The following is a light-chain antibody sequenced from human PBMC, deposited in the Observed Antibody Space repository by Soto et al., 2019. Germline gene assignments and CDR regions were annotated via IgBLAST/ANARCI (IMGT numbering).Light chain of an antibody. Sequence: DIQMTQSPSSVSASVGDRVTITCRASQGISSWLAWYQQKPGKAPKLLIYAASSLQSGVPSRFSGSGSGTDFTLTISSLQPEEFAVYYCQQYEKWPPSITFGQGTRLEIK. V-gene: IGKV1D-12*01. CDR2: AAS. CDR1: QGISSW. J-gene: IGKJ5*01. CDR3: QQYEKWPPSIT.